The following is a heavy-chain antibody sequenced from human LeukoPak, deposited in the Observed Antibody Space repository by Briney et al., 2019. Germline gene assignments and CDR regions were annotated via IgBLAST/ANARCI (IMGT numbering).Heavy chain of an antibody. CDR2: IKSKTDGGTT. D-gene: IGHD2-8*01. CDR3: TTNRMVYASFDY. Sequence: GGSLRLSCAASGFTFSNAWMSWVRQAPGKGLEWVGRIKSKTDGGTTDYAAPVKGRFTISRDDSKNTLYLQMNSLKTEDTAVYYCTTNRMVYASFDYWGQGTLVTVSS. J-gene: IGHJ4*02. CDR1: GFTFSNAW. V-gene: IGHV3-15*01.